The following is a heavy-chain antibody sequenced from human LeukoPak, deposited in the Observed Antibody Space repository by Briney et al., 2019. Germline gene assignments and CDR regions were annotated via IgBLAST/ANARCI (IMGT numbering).Heavy chain of an antibody. Sequence: GESLKISCKGSEYSFTNYWIGWVRQMPGKGLEWMGIIFPGDSDTRYSPSFQGQVTISADKSITTAYLQWSSLKASDTAMYYCARLGEMATIINLNDVFDVWGQGTMVTVSS. J-gene: IGHJ3*01. CDR2: IFPGDSDT. D-gene: IGHD5-24*01. V-gene: IGHV5-51*01. CDR1: EYSFTNYW. CDR3: ARLGEMATIINLNDVFDV.